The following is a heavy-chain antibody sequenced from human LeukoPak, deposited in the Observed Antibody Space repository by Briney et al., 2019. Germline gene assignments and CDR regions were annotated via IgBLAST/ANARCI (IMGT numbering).Heavy chain of an antibody. CDR1: GFIFSTYG. D-gene: IGHD1-1*01. CDR3: VRDPSGSGFAFDS. CDR2: IWFDGSNK. Sequence: PGGSPRLSCAASGFIFSTYGIHWVRQAPGKGLEWVAFIWFDGSNKHYADSVKGRFTISRDSSEDTLYLQMNSLRAEDTAVYYCVRDPSGSGFAFDSWGQGALVTVSS. J-gene: IGHJ4*02. V-gene: IGHV3-33*08.